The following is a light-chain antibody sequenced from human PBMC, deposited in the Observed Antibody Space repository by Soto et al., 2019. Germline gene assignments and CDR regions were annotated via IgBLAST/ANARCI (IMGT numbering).Light chain of an antibody. J-gene: IGLJ1*01. Sequence: QSVLTLPPSVSAAPGQKVTISCSGSSSNIGGNSVSWYQQLPGTAPKLLIYDDNKRPSGIPDRFSGSKSGTSVTLGITGFQNGDEADYYCGSWDSSMSAYVFGTGTKVTVL. V-gene: IGLV1-51*01. CDR1: SSNIGGNS. CDR3: GSWDSSMSAYV. CDR2: DDN.